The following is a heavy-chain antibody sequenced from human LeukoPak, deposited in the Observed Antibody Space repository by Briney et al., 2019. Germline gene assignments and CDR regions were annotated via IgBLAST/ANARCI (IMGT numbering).Heavy chain of an antibody. V-gene: IGHV4-39*01. Sequence: PSETLSLTCTVSGGPMSSSSYFWDWVRQPPGKGLECIGSIYYTGTTYYNPSLKSRVTISIDTSKNQFSLRLTSVTAADTAVYYCARRDQYVSSSSWGQGTLVTVSS. CDR1: GGPMSSSSYF. D-gene: IGHD3-16*01. CDR3: ARRDQYVSSSS. CDR2: IYYTGTT. J-gene: IGHJ5*02.